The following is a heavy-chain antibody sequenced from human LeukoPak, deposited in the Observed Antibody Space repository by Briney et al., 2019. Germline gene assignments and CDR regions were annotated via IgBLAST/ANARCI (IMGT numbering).Heavy chain of an antibody. CDR2: IYYSGST. J-gene: IGHJ2*01. CDR3: ARAKVERGTMIVVVITSWWYFDL. Sequence: SSETLSLTRTVSGGSISSSSYYWGWIRQPPGKGLEWIGSIYYSGSTYYNPSLKSRVTISVDTSKNQFSLKLSSVTAADTAVYYCARAKVERGTMIVVVITSWWYFDLWGRGTLVTVSS. CDR1: GGSISSSSYY. V-gene: IGHV4-39*07. D-gene: IGHD3-22*01.